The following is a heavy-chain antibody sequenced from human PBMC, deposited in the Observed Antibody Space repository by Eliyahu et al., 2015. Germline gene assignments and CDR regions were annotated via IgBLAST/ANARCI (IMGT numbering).Heavy chain of an antibody. V-gene: IGHV4-31*03. J-gene: IGHJ4*02. CDR3: ARWFGETPGGYFDY. D-gene: IGHD3-10*01. CDR1: GXSISSGGYY. Sequence: QVQLQESGPGLVKPSQTLSLTCTVSGXSISSGGYYWSWXRQHPGKGLEWIGYIYYSGSTYYNPSLKSRVTISVDTSKNQFSLKLSSVTAADTAVYYCARWFGETPGGYFDYWGQGTLVTVSS. CDR2: IYYSGST.